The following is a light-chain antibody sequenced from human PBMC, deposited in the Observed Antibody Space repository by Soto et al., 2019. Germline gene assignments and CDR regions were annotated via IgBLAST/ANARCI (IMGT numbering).Light chain of an antibody. CDR3: MPTIPRPPIS. CDR1: RIXXHSDGKTF. V-gene: IGKV2D-29*01. Sequence: IMMTHTPLSLSFTPGQPASISCXSSRIXXHSDGKTFLYWYLQKPGQPPQLLIYEVSKRFSGVPDRFSGSGSGTDFTLEISRVEAEDVGVYFCMPTIPRPPISFGQGTRLEIK. J-gene: IGKJ5*01. CDR2: EVS.